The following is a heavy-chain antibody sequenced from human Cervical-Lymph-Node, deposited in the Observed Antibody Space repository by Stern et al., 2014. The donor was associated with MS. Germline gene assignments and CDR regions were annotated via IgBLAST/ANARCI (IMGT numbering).Heavy chain of an antibody. CDR2: ISYDGSDT. J-gene: IGHJ4*02. Sequence: VQLGESARGAVQPGKSLRLTCTVSGFTFSSYRMYWVRQAEGTGLDWVSVISYDGSDTYYAESVKGRFTISRDNSKNTLYLEMRSLRPEDTAVYYCVKRGITEVRGVRLGDYWGPGTLVIVSS. V-gene: IGHV3-30*18. CDR1: GFTFSSYR. CDR3: VKRGITEVRGVRLGDY. D-gene: IGHD3-10*01.